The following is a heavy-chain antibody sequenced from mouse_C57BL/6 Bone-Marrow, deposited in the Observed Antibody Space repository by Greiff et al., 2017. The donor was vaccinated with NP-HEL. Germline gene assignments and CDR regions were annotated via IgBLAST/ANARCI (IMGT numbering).Heavy chain of an antibody. Sequence: QVQLKQPGAELVKPGASVKMSCKASGYTFTSYWITWVKQRPGHGLEWIGDIYPGSGSTNYNEKFKSKATLTVDTSSSTAYMQLSSLTSEDSAVYYCARSYYYGRGDYWGQGTTLTVSS. V-gene: IGHV1-55*01. CDR2: IYPGSGST. J-gene: IGHJ2*01. CDR1: GYTFTSYW. D-gene: IGHD1-1*01. CDR3: ARSYYYGRGDY.